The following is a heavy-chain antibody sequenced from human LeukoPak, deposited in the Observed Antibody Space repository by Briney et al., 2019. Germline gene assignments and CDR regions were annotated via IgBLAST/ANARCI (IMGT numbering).Heavy chain of an antibody. V-gene: IGHV4-39*01. CDR1: GGSISSYY. D-gene: IGHD6-19*01. J-gene: IGHJ4*02. CDR3: ARRIGASIAVAGQFDY. CDR2: IYYSGST. Sequence: SETLSLTCTVSGGSISSYYWGWIRQPPGKGLEWIGSIYYSGSTYYNPSLKSRVTISVDTSKNQFSLKLSSVTAADTAVYYCARRIGASIAVAGQFDYWGQGTLVTVSS.